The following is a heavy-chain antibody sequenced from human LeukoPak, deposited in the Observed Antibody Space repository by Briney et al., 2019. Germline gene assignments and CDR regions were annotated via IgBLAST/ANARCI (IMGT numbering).Heavy chain of an antibody. CDR2: IIPIFGTA. CDR1: GGTFISYA. V-gene: IGHV1-69*06. CDR3: ASMVYYYGSGSYYPY. J-gene: IGHJ4*02. Sequence: GSSVTVSFKASGGTFISYAISWVRQAPGQGLEWMGRIIPIFGTANYAQKFQGRVTITADKSTSTAYMELSSLRSGDTAVYYCASMVYYYGSGSYYPYWGQGTLVTVSS. D-gene: IGHD3-10*01.